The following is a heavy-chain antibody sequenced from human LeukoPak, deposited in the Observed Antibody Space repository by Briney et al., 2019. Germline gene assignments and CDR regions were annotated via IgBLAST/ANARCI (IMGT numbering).Heavy chain of an antibody. V-gene: IGHV3-21*01. CDR1: GFTFSRSS. CDR2: ISTSSSYI. Sequence: GGSLRLSCTASGFTFSRSSMNWVRQAPGKGLEWVSSISTSSSYIYYADSVKGRFTISRDNAKNSLYLQMNSLRAEDTAVYYCARDRNDILTGYTAFDIWGQGTMVTVSS. D-gene: IGHD3-9*01. CDR3: ARDRNDILTGYTAFDI. J-gene: IGHJ3*02.